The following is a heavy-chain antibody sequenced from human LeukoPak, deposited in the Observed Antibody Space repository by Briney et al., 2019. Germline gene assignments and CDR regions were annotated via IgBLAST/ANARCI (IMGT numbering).Heavy chain of an antibody. J-gene: IGHJ3*02. V-gene: IGHV4-59*01. D-gene: IGHD6-13*01. CDR3: ARALGYSSPDAFDI. CDR2: IYYSGST. Sequence: SETLSLTCTVSGGSISSYYWSWIRQPPGKGLEWIGYIYYSGSTNYNPSLKSRVTISVDTSKNQSSLKLSSVTAADTAVYYCARALGYSSPDAFDIWDQGTMVTVSS. CDR1: GGSISSYY.